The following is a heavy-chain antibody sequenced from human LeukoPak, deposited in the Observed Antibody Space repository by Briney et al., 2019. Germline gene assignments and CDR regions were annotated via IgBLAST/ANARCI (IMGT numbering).Heavy chain of an antibody. Sequence: PSETLSLTCAVYGGSFSGYYWSWIRQPPGKGLEWIGEINHSGSTNYNPSLKSRVTISVDTCKNQFSLKLSSVTAADTAVYYCARGGFPVATTGTTYFKFDYWGQGTLVTVSS. V-gene: IGHV4-34*01. D-gene: IGHD1-7*01. J-gene: IGHJ4*02. CDR3: ARGGFPVATTGTTYFKFDY. CDR2: INHSGST. CDR1: GGSFSGYY.